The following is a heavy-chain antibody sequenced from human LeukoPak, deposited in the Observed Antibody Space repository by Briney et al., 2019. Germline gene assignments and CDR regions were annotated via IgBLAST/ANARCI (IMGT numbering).Heavy chain of an antibody. D-gene: IGHD3-10*01. V-gene: IGHV3-7*01. CDR3: ARDYVRGGIDY. Sequence: GGSLRLSCAASGFTFSSYWMSWVRRAPGKGPEWVANIKQDGSEKYYVDSVKGRFTISRDNAKNSLYLQMNSLRAEDTAVYYCARDYVRGGIDYWGQGTLVTVSS. CDR2: IKQDGSEK. CDR1: GFTFSSYW. J-gene: IGHJ4*02.